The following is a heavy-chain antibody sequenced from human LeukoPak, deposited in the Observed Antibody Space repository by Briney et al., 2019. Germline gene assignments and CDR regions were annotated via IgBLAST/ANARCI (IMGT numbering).Heavy chain of an antibody. V-gene: IGHV3-7*01. Sequence: PGGSLRLSCAASGFTFSKYWMSWVRQAPGKGLEWVANIKQDGSEKYYVDSVKGRLTISRDNAKNSVYLQMNSLRAEDTAVYYCARDLVWELTFDYWGQGTLVTVSS. J-gene: IGHJ4*02. D-gene: IGHD1-26*01. CDR1: GFTFSKYW. CDR3: ARDLVWELTFDY. CDR2: IKQDGSEK.